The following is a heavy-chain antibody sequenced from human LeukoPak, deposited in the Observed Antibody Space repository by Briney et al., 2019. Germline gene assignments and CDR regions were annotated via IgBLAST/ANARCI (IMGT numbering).Heavy chain of an antibody. D-gene: IGHD3-10*01. J-gene: IGHJ6*02. V-gene: IGHV3-23*01. CDR1: GFSVSSYA. CDR3: AKVLWFGELYYYYGMDV. Sequence: GGSLRLSCAVSGFSVSSYAMSWVRQAPGKGLEWVSAISGSGGSTYYADSVKGRFTISRDNSKNTLYLQMNSLRAEDTAVYYCAKVLWFGELYYYYGMDVWGQGTTVTVSS. CDR2: ISGSGGST.